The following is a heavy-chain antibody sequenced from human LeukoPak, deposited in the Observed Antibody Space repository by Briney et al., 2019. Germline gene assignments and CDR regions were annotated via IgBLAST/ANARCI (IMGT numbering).Heavy chain of an antibody. CDR2: IYHSGST. CDR3: ARAHIVVVPAPGGVQADYYYCMDV. V-gene: IGHV4-4*02. CDR1: GGSISSSNW. J-gene: IGHJ6*03. D-gene: IGHD2-2*01. Sequence: SETLSLTCAVSGGSISSSNWWSWVRQPPGKGLEWIGEIYHSGSTNYNPSLKSRVTISVDKSKNQFSLKLSSVTAADTAVYYCARAHIVVVPAPGGVQADYYYCMDVWGKGTTVTVSS.